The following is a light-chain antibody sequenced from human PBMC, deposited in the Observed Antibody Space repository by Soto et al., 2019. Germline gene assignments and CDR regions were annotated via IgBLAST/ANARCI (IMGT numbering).Light chain of an antibody. CDR3: QQSYSTPRT. CDR1: QSISSW. V-gene: IGKV1-39*01. CDR2: DAS. J-gene: IGKJ1*01. Sequence: PSTLSASVGDRVTIPCRASQSISSWLAWYQQKPGKAPKLLIYDASSLQSGVPSRFSGSGSGTDFTLTISSLQPEDFATYYCQQSYSTPRTFGQGTKVDIK.